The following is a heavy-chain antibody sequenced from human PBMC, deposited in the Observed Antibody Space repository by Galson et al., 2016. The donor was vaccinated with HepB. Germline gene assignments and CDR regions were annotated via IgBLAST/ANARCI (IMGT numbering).Heavy chain of an antibody. D-gene: IGHD1-20*01. V-gene: IGHV3-23*01. CDR1: GFTFRDAW. CDR2: ISGGGGGT. Sequence: SLRLSCAASGFTFRDAWMHWVRQVPGKGLEWVSGISGGGGGTYYAGSVKGRFTISRDNSKNTLYLQMNSLRAEDTAVYNCARGTDNWNQYYMDVWGKGTTVSVSS. CDR3: ARGTDNWNQYYMDV. J-gene: IGHJ6*03.